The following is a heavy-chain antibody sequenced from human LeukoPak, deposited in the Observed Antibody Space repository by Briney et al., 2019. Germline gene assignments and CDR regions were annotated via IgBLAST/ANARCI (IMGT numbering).Heavy chain of an antibody. V-gene: IGHV1-46*01. Sequence: GASVKVSCKASGYTFTSYYMHWVRQAPGQGLEWMGIINPSGGSTNYAEKFQGRVTMTSDMSTSTVYTELSSLRSEDTAVYYCARGSSSLPGVYWGQGTLVTVSS. CDR1: GYTFTSYY. J-gene: IGHJ4*02. D-gene: IGHD6-13*01. CDR2: INPSGGST. CDR3: ARGSSSLPGVY.